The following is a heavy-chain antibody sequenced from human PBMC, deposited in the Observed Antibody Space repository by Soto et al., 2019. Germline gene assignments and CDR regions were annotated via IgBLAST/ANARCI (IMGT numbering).Heavy chain of an antibody. D-gene: IGHD3-10*01. J-gene: IGHJ6*02. CDR1: GFTFSDHY. CDR2: TRDKANSYTT. V-gene: IGHV3-72*01. Sequence: EVQLVESGGGLVQPGGSLRLSCAASGFTFSDHYMDWVRQAPGKGLEWVGRTRDKANSYTTEYAASVKGRFTVSRDDSHNSLSLQMNSLKTEDTSVYYCARGGGMFRGYQYAMDVWGQGTTVTVSS. CDR3: ARGGGMFRGYQYAMDV.